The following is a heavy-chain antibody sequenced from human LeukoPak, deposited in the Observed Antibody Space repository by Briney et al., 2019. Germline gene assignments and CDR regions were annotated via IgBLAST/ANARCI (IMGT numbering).Heavy chain of an antibody. CDR3: ARDRSLGVTPGAFDI. V-gene: IGHV3-7*01. Sequence: GGSLRLSCAASGFTFSSYWMSWVRQAPGKGLEWVANIKQDGSEKYYVDSVKGRFTISRDNAKNSLYLQMNSLRAEDTAVYYCARDRSLGVTPGAFDIWGQGTMVTVSS. J-gene: IGHJ3*02. D-gene: IGHD2-8*01. CDR2: IKQDGSEK. CDR1: GFTFSSYW.